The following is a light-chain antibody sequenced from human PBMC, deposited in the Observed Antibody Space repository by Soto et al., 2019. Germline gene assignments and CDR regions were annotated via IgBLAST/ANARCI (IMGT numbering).Light chain of an antibody. V-gene: IGKV3-20*01. CDR2: GAS. J-gene: IGKJ1*01. Sequence: EIVLTQSPGTLSLSPGERATLSCRASQSVSSSYLAWYQQKPGQAPRLLSYGASSRATGIPDRFSGSGSGTDFTLTNSRLEPEDFAVYYCHQYGSSAWTFGQGTKVDIK. CDR1: QSVSSSY. CDR3: HQYGSSAWT.